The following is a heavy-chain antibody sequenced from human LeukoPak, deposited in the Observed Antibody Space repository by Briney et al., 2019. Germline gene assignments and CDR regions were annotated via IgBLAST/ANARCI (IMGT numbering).Heavy chain of an antibody. V-gene: IGHV1-24*01. J-gene: IGHJ4*02. CDR2: FDPEDGET. CDR3: ATEVYCSSTSCYDY. Sequence: ASVKVSCKVSGYTLTELSMHWVRQAPGKGLEWMGGFDPEDGETIYAQKFQGRVTMTEDTSTDTAYMELSSLRSEDTAVYYCATEVYCSSTSCYDYWGQGTLVTVSS. CDR1: GYTLTELS. D-gene: IGHD2-2*01.